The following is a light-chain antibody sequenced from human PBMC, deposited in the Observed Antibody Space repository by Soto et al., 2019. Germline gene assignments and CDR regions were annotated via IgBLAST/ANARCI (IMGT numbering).Light chain of an antibody. CDR3: QQYYNSPRT. CDR2: GAS. V-gene: IGKV3-15*01. J-gene: IGKJ1*01. CDR1: QSISSN. Sequence: EIVMTQSPATLSVVVGERATLSCRASQSISSNLAWYQQKPGQAPKLLTYGASTRPTGIPARFSGSGSGTEFTLTISSLQPEDFAVYYCQQYYNSPRTFGQGTKVDIK.